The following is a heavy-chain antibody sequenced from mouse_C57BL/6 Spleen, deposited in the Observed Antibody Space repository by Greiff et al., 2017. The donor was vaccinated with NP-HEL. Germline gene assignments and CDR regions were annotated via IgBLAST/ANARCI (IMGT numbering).Heavy chain of an antibody. D-gene: IGHD1-1*01. CDR2: IDPSDSYT. J-gene: IGHJ4*01. CDR1: GYTFTSYW. CDR3: ARGDFSRSYLYAMDY. V-gene: IGHV1-50*01. Sequence: QVQLKQPGAELVKPGASVKLSCKASGYTFTSYWMQWVKQRPGQGLEWIGEIDPSDSYTNYNQKFKGKATLTVDTSSSTAYMQLSSLTSEDSAVYYCARGDFSRSYLYAMDYWGQGTSVTVSS.